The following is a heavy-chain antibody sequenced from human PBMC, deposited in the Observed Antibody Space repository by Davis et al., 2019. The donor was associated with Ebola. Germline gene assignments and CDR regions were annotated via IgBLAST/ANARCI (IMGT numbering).Heavy chain of an antibody. CDR3: AKDGLTRFDY. D-gene: IGHD4/OR15-4a*01. CDR1: GFTFNTYA. V-gene: IGHV3-23*01. CDR2: IGPSGDST. J-gene: IGHJ4*02. Sequence: GESLKISCAASGFTFNTYAMSWVRRAPGKGLEWVSAIGPSGDSTYYADSVKGRFTISRDNSKNTLYLQMNSLRAEDTAVYYCAKDGLTRFDYWGQGTLVTVSS.